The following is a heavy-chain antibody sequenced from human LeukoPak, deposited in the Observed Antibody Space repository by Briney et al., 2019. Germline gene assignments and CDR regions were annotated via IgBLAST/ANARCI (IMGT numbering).Heavy chain of an antibody. J-gene: IGHJ3*02. CDR3: ARDRLTNDALDI. D-gene: IGHD2-8*01. V-gene: IGHV3-74*01. CDR1: GFTFNSYW. Sequence: RAGGSLRLSCAASGFTFNSYWMHWVRQAPGKGLVWVSRINSDGSGTSDADFVKGRFTISRDNSKNTLYLQMNSLRAEDTAMYYCARDRLTNDALDIWGQGTMVTVSS. CDR2: INSDGSGT.